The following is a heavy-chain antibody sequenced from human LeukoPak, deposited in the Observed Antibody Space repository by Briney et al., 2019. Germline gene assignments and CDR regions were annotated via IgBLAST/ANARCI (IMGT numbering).Heavy chain of an antibody. CDR2: ISAYNGST. CDR3: ASGGLDSSGWFTVDY. D-gene: IGHD6-19*01. CDR1: GYTFTSYG. J-gene: IGHJ4*02. Sequence: ASVKVSCKASGYTFTSYGISWVRQAPGQGLEWMGWISAYNGSTNYAQKLQGRVTMTTDTSTSTAYMELSSLRSEDTAVYYCASGGLDSSGWFTVDYWGQGTLVTVSS. V-gene: IGHV1-18*01.